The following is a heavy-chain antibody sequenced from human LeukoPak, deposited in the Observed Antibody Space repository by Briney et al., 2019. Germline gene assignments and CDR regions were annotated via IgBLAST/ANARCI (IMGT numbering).Heavy chain of an antibody. J-gene: IGHJ4*02. CDR3: ARDRDCSSTSCYAPFDY. Sequence: PGGSLRLSCAASGFTFSSYAMHWVRQAPGKGLEYVSAISSKGGSTYYANSVKGRFTISRDNSKNTLYLQMGSLRAEDMAVYYCARDRDCSSTSCYAPFDYWGQGTPVTVSS. D-gene: IGHD2-2*01. CDR2: ISSKGGST. V-gene: IGHV3-64*01. CDR1: GFTFSSYA.